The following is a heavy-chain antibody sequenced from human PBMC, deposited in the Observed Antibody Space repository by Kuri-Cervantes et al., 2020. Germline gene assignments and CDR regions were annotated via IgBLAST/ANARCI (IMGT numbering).Heavy chain of an antibody. CDR1: GFTFSSYD. V-gene: IGHV3-13*01. J-gene: IGHJ4*02. Sequence: GESLKISCAASGFTFSSYDMEWVRQATGKGLEWVSAIDTAGDTYYPDSVKGRFTISRENARNSLYLQMSSLRDEDTAIYYCARDRTADSGYDFLDYWGQGTPVTVSS. CDR3: ARDRTADSGYDFLDY. D-gene: IGHD5-12*01. CDR2: IDTAGDT.